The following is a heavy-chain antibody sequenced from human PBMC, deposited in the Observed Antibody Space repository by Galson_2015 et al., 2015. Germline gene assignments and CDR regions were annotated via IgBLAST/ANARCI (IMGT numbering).Heavy chain of an antibody. J-gene: IGHJ4*02. D-gene: IGHD3-22*01. CDR2: IGGSGGST. CDR3: AKARAISGYSFRELDF. Sequence: SLRLSCAASGFTFSNYAMSWVRQAPGKGLEWVSAIGGSGGSTNHADSVQGRFTISRDNSKNTLYLQMNSLRAEDTAVYYCAKARAISGYSFRELDFWGQGTLVTVSS. V-gene: IGHV3-23*01. CDR1: GFTFSNYA.